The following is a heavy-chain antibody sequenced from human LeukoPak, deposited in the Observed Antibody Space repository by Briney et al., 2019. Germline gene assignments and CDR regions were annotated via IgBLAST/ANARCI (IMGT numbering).Heavy chain of an antibody. J-gene: IGHJ5*02. CDR3: ARNRSLTDP. V-gene: IGHV3-7*01. Sequence: GGSLRLSCAASGFTFTDYWMSWVRQAPGRGLEWVANIDQDGSEKYYVDSVKGRFTISRDNAKNSLFLQMNSLRAEDTAVYYCARNRSLTDPWGQGTLVIVSS. CDR1: GFTFTDYW. CDR2: IDQDGSEK.